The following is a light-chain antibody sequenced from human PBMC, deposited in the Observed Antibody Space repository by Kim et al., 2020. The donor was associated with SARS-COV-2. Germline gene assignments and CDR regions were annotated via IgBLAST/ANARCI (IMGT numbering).Light chain of an antibody. CDR2: GSS. CDR1: QCVKSN. V-gene: IGKV3-15*01. CDR3: QQYNNWPPHT. J-gene: IGKJ2*01. Sequence: SPGERITHSCRASQCVKSNLAWYHQKPGQPPRLLIYGSSTRATGIPARFSGNGSGTEFTLTISSLQSEEFAIYYCQQYNNWPPHTFGQGTKVDIK.